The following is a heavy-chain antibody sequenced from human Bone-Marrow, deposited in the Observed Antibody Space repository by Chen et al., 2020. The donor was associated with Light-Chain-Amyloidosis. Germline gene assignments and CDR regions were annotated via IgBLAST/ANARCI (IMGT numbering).Heavy chain of an antibody. Sequence: EGQLEQSGPEVTKPGESLKISCTGSGYTFPNYWIGWVRQMPGKGLEWMGVIYPDDSDARYSPSFEGQVTISADKSITTAYLQWRSLKASDTAMYYCARRRDGYNFDYWGQGTLVTVSS. D-gene: IGHD5-12*01. CDR2: IYPDDSDA. CDR3: ARRRDGYNFDY. V-gene: IGHV5-51*01. J-gene: IGHJ4*02. CDR1: GYTFPNYW.